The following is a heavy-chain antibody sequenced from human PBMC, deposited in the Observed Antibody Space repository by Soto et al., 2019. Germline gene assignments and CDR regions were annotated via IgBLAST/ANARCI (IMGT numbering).Heavy chain of an antibody. Sequence: EVQLVESEGGLVQPGGSLRLSCEASGFIFTTSDMSWVRQAPGKGLEWISSITITGDTTHYADSVKGRFTISRDNSRNTVYLQMNSLRVADTAVYYWAKGGGGDHGYWGQGTLVAVSS. CDR1: GFIFTTSD. D-gene: IGHD2-21*02. V-gene: IGHV3-23*04. CDR3: AKGGGGDHGY. CDR2: ITITGDTT. J-gene: IGHJ4*02.